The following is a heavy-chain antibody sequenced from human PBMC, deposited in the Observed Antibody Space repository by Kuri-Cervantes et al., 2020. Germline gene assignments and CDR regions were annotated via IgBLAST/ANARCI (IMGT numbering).Heavy chain of an antibody. D-gene: IGHD3-22*01. CDR2: INHSGST. V-gene: IGHV4-34*01. CDR3: ARTYYYDSSGYYPNGYYYGMDV. CDR1: GGSFSGYY. J-gene: IGHJ6*02. Sequence: SETLSLTCAVYGGSFSGYYWSWIRQPPGKGLEWIGEINHSGSTNYNSSLKSRVTISVDTSKNQFSLKLSSVTAADTAVYYCARTYYYDSSGYYPNGYYYGMDVWGQGTTVTVSS.